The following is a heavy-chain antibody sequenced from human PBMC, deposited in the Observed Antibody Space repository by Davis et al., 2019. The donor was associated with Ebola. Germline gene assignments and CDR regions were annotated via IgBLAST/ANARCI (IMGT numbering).Heavy chain of an antibody. D-gene: IGHD3-3*01. V-gene: IGHV1-69*13. CDR1: GYTFTSYG. J-gene: IGHJ4*02. CDR3: ARGATIFGVVNSFDY. CDR2: ISPIFGTA. Sequence: SVKVSCKASGYTFTSYGISWVRQAPGQGLEWMGGISPIFGTANYAQRFQGRVTIIADESTSTAYMELSSLRSEDTAVYYCARGATIFGVVNSFDYWGQGTLVTVSS.